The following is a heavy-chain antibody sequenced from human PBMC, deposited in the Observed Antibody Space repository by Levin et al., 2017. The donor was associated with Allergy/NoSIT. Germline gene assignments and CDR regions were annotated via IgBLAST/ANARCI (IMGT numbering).Heavy chain of an antibody. V-gene: IGHV3-9*01. CDR1: GFTFDDSA. Sequence: SLRLSCAASGFTFDDSAMHWVRQAPGKGLEWVSGISWNSGSIGYADSVKGRFTISRDNAKNSLYLQMNSLRTEDTALYYCARDNIGLPDAFDIWGQGTMVIVSS. D-gene: IGHD3-10*01. CDR3: ARDNIGLPDAFDI. J-gene: IGHJ3*02. CDR2: ISWNSGSI.